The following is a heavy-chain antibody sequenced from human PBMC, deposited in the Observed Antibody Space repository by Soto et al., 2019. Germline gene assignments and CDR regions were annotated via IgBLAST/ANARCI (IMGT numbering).Heavy chain of an antibody. CDR1: GGTFSSYA. CDR3: ARAEWGRFLEWSNKYNYYYYGMDV. V-gene: IGHV1-69*13. Sequence: SVKVSCKASGGTFSSYAISWVRQAPGQGLEWMGGIIPIFGTANYAQKFQGRVTITADESTSTAYMELSSLRSEDTAVYYCARAEWGRFLEWSNKYNYYYYGMDVWGQVTTVTVS. D-gene: IGHD3-3*01. CDR2: IIPIFGTA. J-gene: IGHJ6*02.